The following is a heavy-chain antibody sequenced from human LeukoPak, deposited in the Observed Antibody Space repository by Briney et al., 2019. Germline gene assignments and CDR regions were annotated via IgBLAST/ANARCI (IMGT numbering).Heavy chain of an antibody. CDR3: ARAPKYCSGGSCYLSY. Sequence: GGSLRLSCAAAGFTFNSYWMSWVRQAPGKGLEWVANIKQDGSEKYYVDSVKGRFTISRDNAKNSLYLQMNSLRAEDTAVYYCARAPKYCSGGSCYLSYWGQGTLVTVSS. D-gene: IGHD2-15*01. J-gene: IGHJ4*02. V-gene: IGHV3-7*01. CDR2: IKQDGSEK. CDR1: GFTFNSYW.